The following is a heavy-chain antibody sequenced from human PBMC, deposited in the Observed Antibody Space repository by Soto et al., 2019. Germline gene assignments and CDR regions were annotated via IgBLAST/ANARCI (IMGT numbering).Heavy chain of an antibody. J-gene: IGHJ4*02. V-gene: IGHV4-39*01. CDR2: IYYSGST. CDR3: ARQSGLRFLEWLFGNFDY. D-gene: IGHD3-3*01. Sequence: SETLFLTCTVSGGSISSSSYYWGWIRQPPGKGLEWIGSIYYSGSTYYNPSLKSRVTISVGTSKNQFSLKLSSVTAADTAVYYCARQSGLRFLEWLFGNFDYWGQGTLVTVSS. CDR1: GGSISSSSYY.